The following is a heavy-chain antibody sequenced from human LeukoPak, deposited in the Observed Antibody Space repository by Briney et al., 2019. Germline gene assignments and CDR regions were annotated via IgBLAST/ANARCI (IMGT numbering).Heavy chain of an antibody. CDR1: GGTFSSYA. Sequence: ASVKVSCKASGGTFSSYAISWVRQAPGQGLEWMGGIIPIFGTANYAQKFQGRVTMTRDTSTSTVYMELSSLRSEDTAVYYCARVPSDAFDIWGQGTMVTVSS. V-gene: IGHV1-69*05. CDR2: IIPIFGTA. CDR3: ARVPSDAFDI. J-gene: IGHJ3*02.